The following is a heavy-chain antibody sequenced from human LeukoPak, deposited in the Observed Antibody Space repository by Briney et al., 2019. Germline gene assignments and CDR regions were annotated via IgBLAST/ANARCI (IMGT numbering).Heavy chain of an antibody. J-gene: IGHJ4*02. D-gene: IGHD4-23*01. CDR3: ARHGGGNPEYYFDY. V-gene: IGHV4-59*08. Sequence: PSETLSLTCTVSGGSISSYYWSWIRQPPGKGLEWIGYIYYSGSTNYNPSLKSRVTISVDTSKNQFSLKLSSVTAADTAVYYCARHGGGNPEYYFDYWGQGTLVTVSS. CDR2: IYYSGST. CDR1: GGSISSYY.